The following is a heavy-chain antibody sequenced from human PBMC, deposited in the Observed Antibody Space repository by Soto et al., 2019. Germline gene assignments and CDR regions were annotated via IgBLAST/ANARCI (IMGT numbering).Heavy chain of an antibody. V-gene: IGHV1-69*13. CDR2: IIPVFGIV. Sequence: SVKVSCKAYGWNPSNSAISWVGQAPGQGLEWVGGIIPVFGIVKYAQKFQGRVTITADESTNTAYMDLGSLRSEDSAVYYCASGRITVVGSRAYYSMDVGGQGTTVTV. CDR1: GWNPSNSA. J-gene: IGHJ6*02. CDR3: ASGRITVVGSRAYYSMDV. D-gene: IGHD6-19*01.